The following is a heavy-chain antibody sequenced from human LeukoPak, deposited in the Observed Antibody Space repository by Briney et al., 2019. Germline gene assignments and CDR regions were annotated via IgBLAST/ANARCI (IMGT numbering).Heavy chain of an antibody. Sequence: PGGSLRLSCAASGFTFSSYEMNWVRQARGKGLEWVSYIGSSGRTIYYADSVKGRFTISRDNAKNSLYLQMNSLRAEDTAVYYCARRPGYSSSWPQDYYYGMDVWGQGATVSASS. CDR3: ARRPGYSSSWPQDYYYGMDV. D-gene: IGHD6-13*01. CDR2: IGSSGRTI. V-gene: IGHV3-48*03. J-gene: IGHJ6*02. CDR1: GFTFSSYE.